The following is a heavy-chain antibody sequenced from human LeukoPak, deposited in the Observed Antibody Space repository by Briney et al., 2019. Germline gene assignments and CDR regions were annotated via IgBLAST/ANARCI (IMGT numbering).Heavy chain of an antibody. J-gene: IGHJ6*03. D-gene: IGHD3-10*01. CDR1: GGSISSSSYY. CDR2: INHSGST. Sequence: PSETLSLTCTVSGGSISSSSYYWSWIRQPPGKGLEWIGEINHSGSTNYNPSLKSRVTISVDTSKNQFSLKLSSVTAADTAVYYCARQGYYGSGSYYNVYYYYYMDVWGKGTTVTISS. V-gene: IGHV4-39*01. CDR3: ARQGYYGSGSYYNVYYYYYMDV.